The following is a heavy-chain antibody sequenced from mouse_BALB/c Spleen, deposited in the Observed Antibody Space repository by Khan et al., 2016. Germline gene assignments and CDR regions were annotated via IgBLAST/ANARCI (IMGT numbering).Heavy chain of an antibody. CDR1: GYTFTNYG. CDR2: INTNTGEP. Sequence: QIQLVQSGPELKKPGETVKISCKASGYTFTNYGMNWVKQAPGKGLKWMGWINTNTGEPTYAEEFKGRFAFSLETSASTAYLQINNLKNEDTATYFGARSGVRLRVFAYWGQGTLVTVSA. CDR3: ARSGVRLRVFAY. V-gene: IGHV9-3*02. D-gene: IGHD1-2*01. J-gene: IGHJ3*01.